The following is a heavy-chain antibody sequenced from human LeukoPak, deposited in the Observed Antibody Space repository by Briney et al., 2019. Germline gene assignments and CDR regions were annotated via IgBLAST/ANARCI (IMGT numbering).Heavy chain of an antibody. CDR1: GFIFSSYA. D-gene: IGHD3-22*01. Sequence: GGSLRLSCAASGFIFSSYAMSWVRQAPGKGLEWVSAISGSGGSTYYADSVKGRFTISRDNSKNTLYLQMNSLRAEDTAVYYCAKDPLDFTTYYYDSSGLRSFDYWGQGTLVTVSS. J-gene: IGHJ4*02. V-gene: IGHV3-23*01. CDR2: ISGSGGST. CDR3: AKDPLDFTTYYYDSSGLRSFDY.